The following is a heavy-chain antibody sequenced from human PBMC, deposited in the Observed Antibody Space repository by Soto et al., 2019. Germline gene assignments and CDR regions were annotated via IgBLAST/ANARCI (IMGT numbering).Heavy chain of an antibody. Sequence: QVPLMQSGAEVKKPGSSVTVSCKASGGSFSKYAISWVRQAPGQGLEWMGGIIPFFETAKYAQDFQGRVTITADKSTNDAYMELNSLRSADTAVYYCAIDLSPHFDGGDFYYAMNVWGQGTTVTVS. J-gene: IGHJ6*02. CDR3: AIDLSPHFDGGDFYYAMNV. CDR2: IIPFFETA. V-gene: IGHV1-69*06. CDR1: GGSFSKYA. D-gene: IGHD3-9*01.